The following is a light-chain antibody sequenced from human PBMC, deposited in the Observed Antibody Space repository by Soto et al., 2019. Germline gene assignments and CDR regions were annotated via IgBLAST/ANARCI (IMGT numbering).Light chain of an antibody. CDR1: SSNIGRSY. CDR2: KNN. CDR3: AAWDDSLSGAL. Sequence: QSVLTQPPSASGTPGQRVTISCSGSSSNIGRSYVYWYQQFPGTAPKLLIYKNNQRPSGVPDRFSGSKSDTSASLAISGLRSEDEADYYCAAWDDSLSGALFGGGTQLTVL. J-gene: IGLJ3*02. V-gene: IGLV1-47*01.